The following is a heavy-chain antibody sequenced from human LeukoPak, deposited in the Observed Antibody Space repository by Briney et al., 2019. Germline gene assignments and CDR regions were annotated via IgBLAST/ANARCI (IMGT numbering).Heavy chain of an antibody. CDR3: ARRRPGFDY. CDR1: GFTVRSNY. CDR2: IYSGGST. V-gene: IGHV3-53*01. Sequence: PGGSLRLSCAASGFTVRSNYMSRGRQAPGNGLEWVSVIYSGGSTYYADSVKGRFTISRDNSKNTLYLQMNSLRAEDTAVYYCARRRPGFDYWGQGTLVTVSS. J-gene: IGHJ4*02.